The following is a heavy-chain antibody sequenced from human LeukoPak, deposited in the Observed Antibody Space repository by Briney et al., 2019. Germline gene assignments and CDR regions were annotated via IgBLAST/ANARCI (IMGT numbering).Heavy chain of an antibody. Sequence: ASVKVSCKASGYTFTSYDINWVRQAPGQGLEWMGIINPTGGSTTYAQKFQGRVTMTRDTSTSTVYMELSSPRSDDTAVYYCARTAARRFDYWGQGTLVTVSS. CDR3: ARTAARRFDY. V-gene: IGHV1-46*01. CDR2: INPTGGST. CDR1: GYTFTSYD. J-gene: IGHJ4*02. D-gene: IGHD6-6*01.